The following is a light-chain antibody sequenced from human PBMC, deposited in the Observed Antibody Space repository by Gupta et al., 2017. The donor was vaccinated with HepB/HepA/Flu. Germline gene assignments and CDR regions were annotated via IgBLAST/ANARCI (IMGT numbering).Light chain of an antibody. CDR1: QSLLESDDGNPY. CDR2: TVS. Sequence: DVVLTQTPLSLPAIPGEPASISCRPSQSLLESDDGNPYLDWYLQKPGQSPRILIYTVSARASGVPDRFSGSESGTDFTLKISRVEAEDVGIYFCMQRIGTRYIFGQGSKLELK. J-gene: IGKJ2*01. CDR3: MQRIGTRYI. V-gene: IGKV2-40*01.